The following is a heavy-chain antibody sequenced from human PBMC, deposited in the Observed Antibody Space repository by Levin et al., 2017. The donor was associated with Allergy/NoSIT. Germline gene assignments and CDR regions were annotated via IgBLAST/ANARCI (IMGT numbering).Heavy chain of an antibody. D-gene: IGHD2/OR15-2a*01. CDR3: ARDLSGANDY. V-gene: IGHV3-74*01. J-gene: IGHJ4*02. Sequence: GGSLRLSCAASGFTFSSHWMHWVRQAPGKGLVWVARMNEDGSTTNHADSVKGRFTISRDNATNTLSLQTSSLRAEDSAVYYCARDLSGANDYWGQGTLVTVSS. CDR1: GFTFSSHW. CDR2: MNEDGSTT.